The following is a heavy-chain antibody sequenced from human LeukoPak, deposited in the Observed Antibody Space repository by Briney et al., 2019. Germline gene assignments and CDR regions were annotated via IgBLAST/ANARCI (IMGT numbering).Heavy chain of an antibody. V-gene: IGHV3-30*02. CDR2: IRYDGSNK. CDR1: GFTFSSYG. CDR3: AKEGLGYCSSTSCSSFDY. D-gene: IGHD2-2*01. Sequence: PGGSLRLSCAASGFTFSSYGMHWVRQAPGNGLEWVAFIRYDGSNKYYADSVKSRFTISRDNSKNTLYLQMNSLRAEDTAVYYCAKEGLGYCSSTSCSSFDYWGQGTLVTVSS. J-gene: IGHJ4*02.